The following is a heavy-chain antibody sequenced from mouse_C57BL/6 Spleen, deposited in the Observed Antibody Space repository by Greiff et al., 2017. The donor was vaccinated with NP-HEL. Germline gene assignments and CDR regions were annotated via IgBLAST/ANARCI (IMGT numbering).Heavy chain of an antibody. CDR1: GYTFTSYW. D-gene: IGHD1-1*01. Sequence: VQLQQSGAELVRPGSSVKLSCKASGYTFTSYWMDWVKQRPGQGLEWIGNIYPSDSETHYNQKFKDKATLTVDKSSSTAYMQLSSLTSEDSAVYYCARITTVVAGAMDYWGQGTSVTVSS. CDR3: ARITTVVAGAMDY. V-gene: IGHV1-61*01. CDR2: IYPSDSET. J-gene: IGHJ4*01.